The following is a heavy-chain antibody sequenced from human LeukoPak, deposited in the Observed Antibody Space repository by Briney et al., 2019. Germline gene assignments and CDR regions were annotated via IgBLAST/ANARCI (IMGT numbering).Heavy chain of an antibody. J-gene: IGHJ3*02. Sequence: ASVKVSCKVSGYTLTDLSIHWLRQAPGEGLVWMGGFDPADGETIYAQRFQGRVTITTDESTSTAYMELSSLRSEDTAVYYCAREGLGWGAFDIWGQGIMVTVSS. CDR3: AREGLGWGAFDI. CDR1: GYTLTDLS. D-gene: IGHD3-16*01. CDR2: FDPADGET. V-gene: IGHV1-24*01.